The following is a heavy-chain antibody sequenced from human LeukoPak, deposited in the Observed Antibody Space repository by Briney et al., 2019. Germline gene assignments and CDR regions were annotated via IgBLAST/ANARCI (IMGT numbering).Heavy chain of an antibody. CDR3: ARVQWELRGVGSYFEY. V-gene: IGHV3-7*01. D-gene: IGHD1-26*01. CDR1: GFTFSSYW. Sequence: GGSLGVPCVLPGFTFSSYWMSWVRLAPGKVLEWVANIKQDGSEKYYVDSVKGRFTMSRDNAKNSLYLQMNSLRAEDTAVYYCARVQWELRGVGSYFEYWGQGALVTVSS. CDR2: IKQDGSEK. J-gene: IGHJ4*02.